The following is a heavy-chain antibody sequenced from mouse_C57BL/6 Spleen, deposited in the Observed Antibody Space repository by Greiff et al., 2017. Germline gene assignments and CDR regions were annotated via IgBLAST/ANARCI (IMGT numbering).Heavy chain of an antibody. J-gene: IGHJ4*01. CDR2: ISDGGSYT. CDR1: GFTFSSYA. D-gene: IGHD1-1*02. Sequence: EVMLVESGGGLVKPGGSLKLSCAASGFTFSSYAMSWVRQTPEKRLEWVATISDGGSYTYYPDNVKGRFTISRDNAKNNLYLQMSHLKSEDTAMYYCARGWHYAMDYWGQGPSVTVSS. CDR3: ARGWHYAMDY. V-gene: IGHV5-4*03.